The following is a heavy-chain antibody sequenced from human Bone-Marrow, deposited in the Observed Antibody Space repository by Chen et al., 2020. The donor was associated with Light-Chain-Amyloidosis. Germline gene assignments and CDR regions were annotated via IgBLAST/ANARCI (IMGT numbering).Heavy chain of an antibody. Sequence: QLQLQESGPGLVRPSETLSLTCTVSGGPIRLNRYYWGWIRQPPGKGLEWIGSMSYSGSTHYSPSLKSRVTISVDTPKNQFSLRLNSVTAADTALYYCARMFGFCSGGSCYSAYFDYWGQGALVTVSS. CDR3: ARMFGFCSGGSCYSAYFDY. J-gene: IGHJ4*02. V-gene: IGHV4-39*01. CDR1: GGPIRLNRYY. D-gene: IGHD2-15*01. CDR2: MSYSGST.